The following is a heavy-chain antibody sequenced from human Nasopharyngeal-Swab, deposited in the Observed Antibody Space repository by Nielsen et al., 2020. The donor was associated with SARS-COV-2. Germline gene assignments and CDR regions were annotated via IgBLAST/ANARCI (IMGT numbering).Heavy chain of an antibody. D-gene: IGHD3-16*01. Sequence: GGSLRLSCAASGFTFSSYWMSWVRQAPGKGLEWVAYIKEDGSEKYFVDSVKGRFTISRDNAKNSLYLQMNSLRAEDTAVYYCARDYTRLDYWGQGTLVTVSS. V-gene: IGHV3-7*05. J-gene: IGHJ4*02. CDR2: IKEDGSEK. CDR1: GFTFSSYW. CDR3: ARDYTRLDY.